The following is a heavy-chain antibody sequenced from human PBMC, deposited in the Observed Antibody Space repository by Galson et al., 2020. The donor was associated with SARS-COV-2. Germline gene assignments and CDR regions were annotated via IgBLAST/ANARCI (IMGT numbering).Heavy chain of an antibody. J-gene: IGHJ4*02. V-gene: IGHV3-23*01. D-gene: IGHD3-22*01. Sequence: GGSLRLSCAASGFTFSSYAMSWVRQAPGKGLEWVSAISGSGGSTYYADSVKGRFTISRDNSKNTLYLQMNSLRSDDTAVYYCARGRRNKVVVMIVVITSYYFDYWGQGSLVTVSS. CDR3: ARGRRNKVVVMIVVITSYYFDY. CDR1: GFTFSSYA. CDR2: ISGSGGST.